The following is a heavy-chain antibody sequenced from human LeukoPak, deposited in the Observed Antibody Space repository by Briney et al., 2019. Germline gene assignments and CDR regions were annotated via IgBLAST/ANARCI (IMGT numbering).Heavy chain of an antibody. CDR2: INPSGGST. CDR1: GYTFTSYY. CDR3: FVPQQIRDGYNYFDY. D-gene: IGHD5-24*01. V-gene: IGHV1-46*01. J-gene: IGHJ4*02. Sequence: ASVKVSCKASGYTFTSYYMHWVRQAPGQGLEWMGIINPSGGSTSYAQKFQGRVTMTRDTSTSTVYMELSSLRSEDTAVYYCFVPQQIRDGYNYFDYWGQGTLVTVSS.